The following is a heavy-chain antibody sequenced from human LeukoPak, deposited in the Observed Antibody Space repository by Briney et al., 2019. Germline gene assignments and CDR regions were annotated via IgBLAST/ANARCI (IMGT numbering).Heavy chain of an antibody. CDR3: VRDMYTRSGYDF. J-gene: IGHJ4*02. CDR1: GFTFSNYW. D-gene: IGHD6-13*01. V-gene: IGHV3-74*01. CDR2: INTDGGST. Sequence: PGGSLRLSCAASGFTFSNYWMHWVRQAPGKGLVWVSRINTDGGSTTYADSVKGRFTTSRDNAKNTLYLQMNSLRAEDTAVYYCVRDMYTRSGYDFWGPGSLVTVSS.